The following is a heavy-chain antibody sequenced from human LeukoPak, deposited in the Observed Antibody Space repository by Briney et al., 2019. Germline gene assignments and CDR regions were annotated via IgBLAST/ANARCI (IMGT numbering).Heavy chain of an antibody. J-gene: IGHJ4*02. D-gene: IGHD3-3*01. CDR3: ARERQNKDFWSGGDY. V-gene: IGHV3-7*01. CDR1: GFTFTTYW. CDR2: IKQDGSEK. Sequence: GGSLRLSCTASGFTFTTYWMSWVRQAPGKGLEWVANIKQDGSEKYYVDSVKGRFTISRDNAKNSLYLQMNTLRPEDTAVYYCARERQNKDFWSGGDYWGQGTLVTVSS.